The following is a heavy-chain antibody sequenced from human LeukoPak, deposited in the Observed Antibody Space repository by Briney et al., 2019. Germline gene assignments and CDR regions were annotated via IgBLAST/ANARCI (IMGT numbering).Heavy chain of an antibody. Sequence: GGSLRLSCAASGFTVSSNYMSWVRQAPGKGLEWVSVIYSGGSTYYADPVKGRFTISRDNSKNTLYLQMNSLRAEDTAVYYCARSSGEQPPFDPWGQGTLVTVSS. V-gene: IGHV3-66*01. J-gene: IGHJ5*02. CDR1: GFTVSSNY. D-gene: IGHD1-26*01. CDR3: ARSSGEQPPFDP. CDR2: IYSGGST.